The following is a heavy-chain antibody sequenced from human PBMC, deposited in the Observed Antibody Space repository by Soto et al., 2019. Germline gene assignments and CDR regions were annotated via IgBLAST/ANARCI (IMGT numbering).Heavy chain of an antibody. D-gene: IGHD1-7*01. Sequence: QVQLVQSGAEVKKPGSSVKVSCKASGGTFSSYAISWVRQAPGQGLEWMGGIIPIFGTANYAQKFQGRVTITADESTSTAYMELSSLRSEDTAVYYCARRTGTNFFTDGDYYYYGMDVWGQGTTVTVSS. CDR3: ARRTGTNFFTDGDYYYYGMDV. J-gene: IGHJ6*02. V-gene: IGHV1-69*01. CDR1: GGTFSSYA. CDR2: IIPIFGTA.